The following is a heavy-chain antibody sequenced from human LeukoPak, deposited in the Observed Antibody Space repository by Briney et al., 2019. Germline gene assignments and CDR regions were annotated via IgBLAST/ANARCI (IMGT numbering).Heavy chain of an antibody. J-gene: IGHJ4*02. CDR2: ISGSGVT. D-gene: IGHD7-27*01. CDR3: AKDLNWGGR. Sequence: GGSLRLSCAASGFTFSTSAMTWVRQAPGKGLEWVSGISGSGVTDYADSVKGRFTISRANSKNTLYLQMNSLRAEDTAVYYCAKDLNWGGRWGQGTLVTVSS. CDR1: GFTFSTSA. V-gene: IGHV3-23*01.